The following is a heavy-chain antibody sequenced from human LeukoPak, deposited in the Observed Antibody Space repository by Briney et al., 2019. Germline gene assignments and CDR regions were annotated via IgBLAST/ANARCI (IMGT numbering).Heavy chain of an antibody. J-gene: IGHJ5*02. V-gene: IGHV4-39*07. D-gene: IGHD3-10*01. CDR2: IFYSGST. CDR1: GGSISSTTYY. Sequence: SETLSLTCTVSGGSISSTTYYWGWIRQPPGTGLEWLGTIFYSGSTYYNPSLKSRVTISVDTSKNQFSLKLNSVTAADTAVYFYARVYYYSSYWFDPWGQGTLVTVSS. CDR3: ARVYYYSSYWFDP.